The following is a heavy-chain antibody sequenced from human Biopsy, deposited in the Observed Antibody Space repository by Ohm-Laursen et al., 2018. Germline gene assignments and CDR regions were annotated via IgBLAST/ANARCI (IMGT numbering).Heavy chain of an antibody. Sequence: SDTLSLTWPVSRASISNGGYFWSWVRQRPGKGLEWIGHIYNSGNTYYHPSLQSRVTISIDTSKTQFSLRLASVTAADTAVYYCARGGEGVDYYATSGFSFEYWGQGILVTVSS. V-gene: IGHV4-31*02. J-gene: IGHJ4*02. D-gene: IGHD3-22*01. CDR2: IYNSGNT. CDR1: RASISNGGYF. CDR3: ARGGEGVDYYATSGFSFEY.